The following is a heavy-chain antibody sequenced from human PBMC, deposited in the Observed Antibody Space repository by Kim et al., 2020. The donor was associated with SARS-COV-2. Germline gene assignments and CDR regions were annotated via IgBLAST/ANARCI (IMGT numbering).Heavy chain of an antibody. CDR1: GASINSRKFY. J-gene: IGHJ4*02. CDR2: IDYSGSS. D-gene: IGHD3-10*01. Sequence: SETLSLTCTVSGASINSRKFYWGWIRQAPEKGLEWIGTIDYSGSSYYNPSLKSRVTISVDTSKNQFSLRLSSVTAADTTVYYCSRDSKISWFFDWVQGT. CDR3: SRDSKISWFFD. V-gene: IGHV4-39*02.